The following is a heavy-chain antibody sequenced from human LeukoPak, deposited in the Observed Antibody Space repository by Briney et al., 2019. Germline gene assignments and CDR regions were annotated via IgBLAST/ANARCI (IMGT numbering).Heavy chain of an antibody. CDR1: GGSISSYY. Sequence: PSETLSLTCTVSGGSISSYYWSWIRQPPEKGLEWIGYMYYSGSTNYNPSLKSRVTISVDTFKNQFSLKLSSVTAADTAVYYCARDARRGWFDPWGQGTLVTVSS. CDR3: ARDARRGWFDP. CDR2: MYYSGST. D-gene: IGHD3-10*01. J-gene: IGHJ5*02. V-gene: IGHV4-59*01.